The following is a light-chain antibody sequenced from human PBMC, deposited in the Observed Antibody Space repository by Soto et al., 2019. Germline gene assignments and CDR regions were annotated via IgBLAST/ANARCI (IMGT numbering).Light chain of an antibody. CDR3: QQYNSSPGLT. J-gene: IGKJ4*01. CDR1: QSIAKW. V-gene: IGKV1-5*03. Sequence: DIQMTQSPSTLSASVGDRVTITCRASQSIAKWLAWFQQKPGQAPKVLIYKASNLESGVPSRFSGSGSGTEFTLTISRLEPEDFAVYYCQQYNSSPGLTFGGGTKVEI. CDR2: KAS.